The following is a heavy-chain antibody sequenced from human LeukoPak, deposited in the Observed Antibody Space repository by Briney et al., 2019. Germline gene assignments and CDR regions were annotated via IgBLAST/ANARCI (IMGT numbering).Heavy chain of an antibody. CDR1: GGSFSGYY. V-gene: IGHV4-31*11. CDR3: ARVYYGSGSSRYYFDY. CDR2: IYYSGST. D-gene: IGHD3-10*01. Sequence: SETLSLTCAVYGGSFSGYYWSWIRQHPGKGLEWIGYIYYSGSTYYNPSLKSRVTISVDTSKNQFSLKLSSVTAADTAVYYCARVYYGSGSSRYYFDYWGQGTLVTVSS. J-gene: IGHJ4*02.